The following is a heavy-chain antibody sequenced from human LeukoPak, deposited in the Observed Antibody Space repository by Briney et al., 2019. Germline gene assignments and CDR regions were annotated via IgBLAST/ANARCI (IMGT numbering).Heavy chain of an antibody. CDR3: ARDRPTGSSRVFVVQ. CDR1: GFTFSTYA. V-gene: IGHV3-21*04. CDR2: MSSGGSYI. Sequence: GGSLRLSCSASGFTFSTYAMTWVRQAPGKGLELISSMSSGGSYIYHADSVRGRFTISRDNTKNSLFLVMNNLRADDTAIYYCARDRPTGSSRVFVVQWGQETQVTVFS. D-gene: IGHD2-21*01. J-gene: IGHJ4*02.